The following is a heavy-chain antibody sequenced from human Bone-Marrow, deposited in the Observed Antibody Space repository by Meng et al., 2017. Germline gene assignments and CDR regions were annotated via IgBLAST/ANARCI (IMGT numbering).Heavy chain of an antibody. Sequence: SCKASGYTFTSYAMHWVRQAPGQRLEWMGWINAGNGNTKYTQKFQGRVTITRDTSASTAYMELSSLRSEDTAVYYCARSPFRMVRGVYYYGMDVWGQGTTVTVSS. D-gene: IGHD3-10*01. CDR3: ARSPFRMVRGVYYYGMDV. CDR2: INAGNGNT. J-gene: IGHJ6*02. V-gene: IGHV1-3*01. CDR1: GYTFTSYA.